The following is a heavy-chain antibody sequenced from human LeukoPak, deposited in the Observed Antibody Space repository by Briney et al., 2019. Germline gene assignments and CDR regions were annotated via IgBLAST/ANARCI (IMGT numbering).Heavy chain of an antibody. CDR1: GFTFSSHE. Sequence: PGGSLRLSCAASGFTFSSHEMNWVRQAPGKGLEWVSYISSSGTTIFYADSLRGRFTISRDNAKNSLYLQMNSLRAEDTAVYYCTRAKARWYSSGPDYDAFDIWGQGTMVTVSS. J-gene: IGHJ3*02. CDR3: TRAKARWYSSGPDYDAFDI. D-gene: IGHD6-19*01. V-gene: IGHV3-48*03. CDR2: ISSSGTTI.